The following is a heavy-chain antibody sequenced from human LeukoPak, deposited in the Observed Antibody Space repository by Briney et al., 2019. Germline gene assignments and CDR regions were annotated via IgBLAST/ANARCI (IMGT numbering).Heavy chain of an antibody. V-gene: IGHV4-4*07. Sequence: SETLSLTCTVSGVSIREYFRRWIRQPARKGLDGIGRIYSSDSTLYNPSLKSRVTMSVDTSKNQFSLRLPSVTAADTAVYYCARGPYCGDDCYFDSWGRGTLFTVSS. D-gene: IGHD2-21*01. CDR3: ARGPYCGDDCYFDS. CDR2: IYSSDST. CDR1: GVSIREYF. J-gene: IGHJ4*02.